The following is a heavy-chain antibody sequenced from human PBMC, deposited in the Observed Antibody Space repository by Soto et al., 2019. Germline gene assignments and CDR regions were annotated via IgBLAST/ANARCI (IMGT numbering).Heavy chain of an antibody. J-gene: IGHJ4*02. Sequence: GASVKVSCKXSGGTFSSYAISWVRQDPGQGLEWMGGIIPIFGTANYAQKFQGRVTITADKSTSTAYMELSSLRSEDTAVYYCARDGIVGATTDISSFDYWGQGTLVTVSS. CDR2: IIPIFGTA. V-gene: IGHV1-69*06. CDR3: ARDGIVGATTDISSFDY. D-gene: IGHD1-26*01. CDR1: GGTFSSYA.